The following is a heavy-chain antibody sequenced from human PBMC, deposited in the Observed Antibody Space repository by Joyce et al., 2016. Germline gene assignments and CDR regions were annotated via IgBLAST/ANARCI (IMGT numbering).Heavy chain of an antibody. CDR1: GFIFNSAA. J-gene: IGHJ4*02. CDR3: ATDRVGALSP. Sequence: QLVQSGPEVRKPATSVKVSCKPSGFIFNSAAVPWGRQAPGQRLEWLGWIAFCSGNTKYAQNFQQRVTFIRDVSTSTAYMELTSLRSEDTAVYYCATDRVGALSPWGPGTLVTVSS. V-gene: IGHV1-58*01. CDR2: IAFCSGNT. D-gene: IGHD1-26*01.